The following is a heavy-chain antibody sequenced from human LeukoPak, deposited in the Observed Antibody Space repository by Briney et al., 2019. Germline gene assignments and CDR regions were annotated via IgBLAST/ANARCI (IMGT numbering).Heavy chain of an antibody. CDR2: INVGNGNT. CDR1: GYIFISYA. J-gene: IGHJ6*02. D-gene: IGHD3-10*01. Sequence: ASVKVSCKASGYIFISYAMHWVRQAPGQRPEWMGWINVGNGNTDYSQKFQGRVTISRDTSASTAYMELSSPRSEDTAVYYCARGIYYGSGRGPMDVWGQGTTVTVSS. V-gene: IGHV1-3*01. CDR3: ARGIYYGSGRGPMDV.